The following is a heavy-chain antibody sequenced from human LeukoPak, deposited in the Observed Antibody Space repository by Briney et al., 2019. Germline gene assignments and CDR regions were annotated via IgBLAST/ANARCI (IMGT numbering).Heavy chain of an antibody. CDR1: GFTFSSYA. CDR2: ISYDGSNK. Sequence: GGSLRPSCAASGFTFSSYAMHWVRQAPGKGLEWVAVISYDGSNKYYADSVKGRFTISRDNAKNSLYLQMNSLRAEDTAVYYCARVMKDGYTTLFDYWGQGTLVTVSS. V-gene: IGHV3-30*07. J-gene: IGHJ4*02. CDR3: ARVMKDGYTTLFDY. D-gene: IGHD5-24*01.